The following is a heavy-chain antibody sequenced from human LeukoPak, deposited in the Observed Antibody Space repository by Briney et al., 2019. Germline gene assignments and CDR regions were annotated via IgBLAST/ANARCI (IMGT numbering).Heavy chain of an antibody. CDR1: GFPFSSYA. CDR2: IKSKTDGGTT. D-gene: IGHD2-21*01. V-gene: IGHV3-15*01. Sequence: PGESLRPSCEASGFPFSSYAMTWVRQAPGKGLEWVGRIKSKTDGGTTDYAAPVKGRFTISRDDSKNTLYLQMNSLKTEDTAVYYCATESRWGWCFDYWGQGTLVTVSS. CDR3: ATESRWGWCFDY. J-gene: IGHJ4*02.